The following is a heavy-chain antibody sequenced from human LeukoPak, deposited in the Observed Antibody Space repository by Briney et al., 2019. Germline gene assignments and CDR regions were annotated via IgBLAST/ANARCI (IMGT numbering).Heavy chain of an antibody. CDR2: ISAYNGDT. CDR1: GYTFTSFG. D-gene: IGHD2-2*02. Sequence: ASVKVSYKASGYTFTSFGISWVRQAAGQGLEWMGWISAYNGDTNYAQKLQGRVTMTIDTSTSTAYMELRSLRSDDTAVYYCARVYCSSTSCYTQAGEYYYYYMDVWGKGTTVTVSS. J-gene: IGHJ6*03. V-gene: IGHV1-18*01. CDR3: ARVYCSSTSCYTQAGEYYYYYMDV.